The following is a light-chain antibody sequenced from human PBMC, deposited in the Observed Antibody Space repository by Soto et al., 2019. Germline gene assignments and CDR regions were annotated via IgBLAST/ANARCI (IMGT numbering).Light chain of an antibody. CDR3: QQSFNTPWT. CDR2: AAS. Sequence: DIQMTQSPSSLSASIGDRVTITCRASQSISIYLNWYQQKPGTAPMALIYAASSLQSGVPSRFSGSGSGTDFTLTISSLQPEDFATYYCQQSFNTPWTFGQGTKVEV. V-gene: IGKV1-39*01. J-gene: IGKJ1*01. CDR1: QSISIY.